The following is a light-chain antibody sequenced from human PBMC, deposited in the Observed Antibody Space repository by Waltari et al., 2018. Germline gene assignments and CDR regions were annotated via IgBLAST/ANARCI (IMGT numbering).Light chain of an antibody. CDR2: WAS. CDR3: QQYYSTPRT. CDR1: QSVLYSSTNKNY. J-gene: IGKJ1*01. Sequence: DIVMTQSPDSLAVSLGERATINCKSSQSVLYSSTNKNYLAWYQQKPGQPPKLLIYWASTRESVVPDRFSGSGSGTDFTLTISSLQAEDGAVYYCQQYYSTPRTFGQGTKVEIK. V-gene: IGKV4-1*01.